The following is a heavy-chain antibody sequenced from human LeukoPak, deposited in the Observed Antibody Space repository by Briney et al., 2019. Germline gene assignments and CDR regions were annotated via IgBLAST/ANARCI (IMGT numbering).Heavy chain of an antibody. CDR1: GGSISSYY. D-gene: IGHD3-22*01. CDR2: IYYSGST. J-gene: IGHJ3*02. V-gene: IGHV4-59*01. CDR3: ARSSFPYYYDSSGYPNDDAFDI. Sequence: SETLSLTCTVSGGSISSYYWSWIGQPPGKGLEGIGYIYYSGSTNYNPSLKSRVTISVDTSKNQFSLKLSSVTAADTAVYYCARSSFPYYYDSSGYPNDDAFDIWGQGTMVTVSS.